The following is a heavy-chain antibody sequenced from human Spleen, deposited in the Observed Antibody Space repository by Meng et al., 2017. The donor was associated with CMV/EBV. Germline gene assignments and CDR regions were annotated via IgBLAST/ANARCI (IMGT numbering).Heavy chain of an antibody. CDR3: ARGGNTGYDSGDF. Sequence: ALLQQWGAGLLKPPATLSLTCCVDGGSFSGYSWSWISQPPGKGLEWIVEINQSGSNNYNPSLKSRVTISVDKSKNQFSLKLSSVTAADTAVYYCARGGNTGYDSGDFWGQGTLVTVSS. CDR2: INQSGSN. J-gene: IGHJ4*02. CDR1: GGSFSGYS. V-gene: IGHV4-34*01. D-gene: IGHD5-12*01.